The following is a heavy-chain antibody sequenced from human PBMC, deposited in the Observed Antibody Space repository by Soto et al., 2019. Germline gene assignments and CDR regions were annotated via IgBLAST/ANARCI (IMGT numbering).Heavy chain of an antibody. V-gene: IGHV1-69*13. Sequence: ASVKVSCKASGGTFGSYAISWVRQAPGQGLEWMGGIIPIPGTANFAQKFQGRVTIAADESTSTAYMELSSLISEDTAVYYCARSQGSSTSLEIYYYYYYGMDVWGQGTTVTVSS. CDR3: ARSQGSSTSLEIYYYYYYGMDV. CDR1: GGTFGSYA. D-gene: IGHD2-2*01. CDR2: IIPIPGTA. J-gene: IGHJ6*02.